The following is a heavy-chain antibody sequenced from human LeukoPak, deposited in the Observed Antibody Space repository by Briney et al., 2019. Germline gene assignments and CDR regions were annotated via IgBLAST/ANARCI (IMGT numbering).Heavy chain of an antibody. CDR3: ARPQYSYGPLGY. CDR2: IYYSGST. D-gene: IGHD5-18*01. J-gene: IGHJ4*02. CDR1: GGSISSSSYY. Sequence: SETPSLTCTVSGGSISSSSYYWGWIRQPPGKGLEWIGNIYYSGSTYYNPSLKSRVTISVDTSKNQFSLKLSSVTAADTAVYYCARPQYSYGPLGYWGQGTLVTVSS. V-gene: IGHV4-39*07.